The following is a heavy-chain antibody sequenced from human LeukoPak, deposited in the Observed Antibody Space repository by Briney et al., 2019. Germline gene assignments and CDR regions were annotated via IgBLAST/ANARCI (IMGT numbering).Heavy chain of an antibody. CDR2: ISSSSSYI. J-gene: IGHJ6*02. V-gene: IGHV3-21*01. CDR1: GFTFSSYS. D-gene: IGHD2-21*02. Sequence: GGSLRLSCAASGFTFSSYSMNWVRQAPGKGLEWVSSISSSSSYIYHADSVKGRFTISRDNAKNSLYLQMNSLRAEDTAVYYCARDLGDSWAYYGMDVWGQGTTVTVSS. CDR3: ARDLGDSWAYYGMDV.